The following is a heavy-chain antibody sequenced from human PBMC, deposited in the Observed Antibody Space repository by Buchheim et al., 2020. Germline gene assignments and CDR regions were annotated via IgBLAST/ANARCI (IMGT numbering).Heavy chain of an antibody. J-gene: IGHJ4*02. D-gene: IGHD2-15*01. CDR2: IKQDGSEK. Sequence: EVQLVESGGGLVQPGGSLRLSCAASGFTFSSYWMSWVRQAPGKGLEWVANIKQDGSEKYYLDSVKGRFTISRDNAKNSLYLQMNSLRAEDTAVYYCARGVVVVVAATLSFDYWGQGTL. CDR3: ARGVVVVVAATLSFDY. V-gene: IGHV3-7*01. CDR1: GFTFSSYW.